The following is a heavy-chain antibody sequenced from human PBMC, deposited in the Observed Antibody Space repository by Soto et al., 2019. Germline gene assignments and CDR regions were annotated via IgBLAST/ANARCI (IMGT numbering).Heavy chain of an antibody. Sequence: GGSLRLSCAASGFTFSSYAMSWVRQAPGKGLEWVSAISGSGGSTYYADSVKGRFTISRDNSKNTLYLQMNSLRAEDTAVYYCATFHQYYDSSGYFWGQGTLVTVSS. CDR3: ATFHQYYDSSGYF. J-gene: IGHJ4*02. CDR1: GFTFSSYA. V-gene: IGHV3-23*01. D-gene: IGHD3-22*01. CDR2: ISGSGGST.